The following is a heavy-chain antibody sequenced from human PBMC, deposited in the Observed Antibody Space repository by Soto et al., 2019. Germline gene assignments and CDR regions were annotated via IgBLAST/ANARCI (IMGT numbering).Heavy chain of an antibody. Sequence: PGESLKISCKGSGYSFTSYWLGWVRQMPGKGLEWVGIIYPGDSDTRYSPSFQGQVTISADKSISTAYLQWSSLKASDTAMYYCARLAGDIVVVPAANVFDYWGQGTLVTVSS. CDR3: ARLAGDIVVVPAANVFDY. CDR1: GYSFTSYW. J-gene: IGHJ4*02. CDR2: IYPGDSDT. V-gene: IGHV5-51*01. D-gene: IGHD2-2*01.